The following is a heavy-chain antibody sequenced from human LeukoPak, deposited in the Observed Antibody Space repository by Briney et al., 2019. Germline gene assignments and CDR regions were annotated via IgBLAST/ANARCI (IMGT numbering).Heavy chain of an antibody. J-gene: IGHJ3*02. V-gene: IGHV4-59*12. CDR1: SGSISSFY. CDR2: FYYTGGT. D-gene: IGHD5-12*01. Sequence: SETLSLTCTVSSGSISSFYWNWLRQPPGKGLEWIGYFYYTGGTSYSPSLNSRATIAVDTSKNQIFLKLSCVTAADTAVHDCARGRIIGANTGAFDIWGQGTMVPVSS. CDR3: ARGRIIGANTGAFDI.